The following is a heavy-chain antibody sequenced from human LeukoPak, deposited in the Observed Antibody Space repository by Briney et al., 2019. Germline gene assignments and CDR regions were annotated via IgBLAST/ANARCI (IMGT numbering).Heavy chain of an antibody. CDR2: IKEDGGEK. V-gene: IGHV3-7*04. J-gene: IGHJ5*02. CDR1: GFMFSNYR. CDR3: ARGGSGSS. Sequence: AGGSLRLSCAASGFMFSNYRMNWVRQAPGKGLEWVATIKEDGGEKYYVDSVKGRFTISRDNAKNSLSLQMSTLRVEDTAVYYCARGGSGSSWGQGTLVTVSS. D-gene: IGHD3-10*01.